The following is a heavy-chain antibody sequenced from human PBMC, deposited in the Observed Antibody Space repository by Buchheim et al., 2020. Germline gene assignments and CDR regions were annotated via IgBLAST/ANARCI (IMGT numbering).Heavy chain of an antibody. J-gene: IGHJ4*02. Sequence: QVQLQQWGAGLLKPSETLSLTCAVYGGSFSGYYWSWIRQPPGKGLEWIGEINHSGSTNYNPSLKSRVTISVDTSKNQFSLKLSSVTAADTAVYYCARLRDVLMVYAVLDYWGQGTL. D-gene: IGHD2-8*01. CDR1: GGSFSGYY. CDR3: ARLRDVLMVYAVLDY. CDR2: INHSGST. V-gene: IGHV4-34*01.